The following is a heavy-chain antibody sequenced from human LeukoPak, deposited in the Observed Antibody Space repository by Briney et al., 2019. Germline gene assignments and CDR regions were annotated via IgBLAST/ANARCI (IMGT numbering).Heavy chain of an antibody. CDR2: ISSSSSYI. D-gene: IGHD4-23*01. CDR3: ARDGPPPLVTGHYDAFDI. CDR1: GFTFSSYS. V-gene: IGHV3-21*01. J-gene: IGHJ3*02. Sequence: GGSLRLSCAASGFTFSSYSMNWVRQAPGKGLEWVSSISSSSSYIYYADSVKGRFTISRDNAKNSLYLQMNSLRAEDTAVYYCARDGPPPLVTGHYDAFDIWGQGTMVTVSS.